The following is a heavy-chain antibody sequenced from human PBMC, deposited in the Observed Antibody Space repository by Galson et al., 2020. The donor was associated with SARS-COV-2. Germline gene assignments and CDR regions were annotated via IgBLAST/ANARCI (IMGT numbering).Heavy chain of an antibody. CDR2: IYWNDDK. V-gene: IGHV2-5*01. J-gene: IGHJ4*02. Sequence: SGPTPVKHTQTLTLTCTCSAFSLSTSGVGVGWIRQPPGKALEWHTLIYWNDDKQYNPSLKSRLTITKDTSKNQVVHTMTNVDPVDTATYYCAHRHGLYDNSGYHYFFDYWGQGTLVTVSS. CDR3: AHRHGLYDNSGYHYFFDY. CDR1: AFSLSTSGVG. D-gene: IGHD3-22*01.